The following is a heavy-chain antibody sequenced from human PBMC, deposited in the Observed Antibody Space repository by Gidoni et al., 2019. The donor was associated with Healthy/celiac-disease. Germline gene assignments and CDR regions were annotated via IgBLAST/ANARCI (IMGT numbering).Heavy chain of an antibody. D-gene: IGHD3-22*01. CDR3: ARHRSGYGDAFDI. Sequence: QVQLQESRPGLVKPSETLSLTFTVSGGPISSYYWRWIRQPPGKGLQWIGYIYYSGSTNYNPSLKSRVTISVDTSKNQFSLKLSSVTAADTAVYYCARHRSGYGDAFDIWGQGTMVTVSS. CDR1: GGPISSYY. CDR2: IYYSGST. V-gene: IGHV4-59*08. J-gene: IGHJ3*02.